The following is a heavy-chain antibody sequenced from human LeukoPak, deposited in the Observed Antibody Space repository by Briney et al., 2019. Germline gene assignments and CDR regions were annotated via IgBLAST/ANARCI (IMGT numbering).Heavy chain of an antibody. D-gene: IGHD6-13*01. CDR2: IYHSGST. CDR1: GGSISSSNW. V-gene: IGHV4-4*02. Sequence: SGTLSLTCAVSGGSISSSNWWSWVRQPPGKGLEGIGEIYHSGSTNYNPSLKSRVTISVDRPKNQFSLQLRSVTAADMAVYYCARAPAAAGYQIWDYWGPGTLVTVSS. J-gene: IGHJ4*02. CDR3: ARAPAAAGYQIWDY.